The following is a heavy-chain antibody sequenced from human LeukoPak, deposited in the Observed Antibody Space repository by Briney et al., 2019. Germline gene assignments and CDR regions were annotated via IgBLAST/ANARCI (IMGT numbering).Heavy chain of an antibody. Sequence: SVKVSCKASGGTFSSYAISWVRQAPGQGLEWMGRIIPIFGTANYAQKFQGRVTITTDESTSTAYMKLSSLRSEDTAVYYCARATDYYDSSGSIIGVDYWGQGTLVTVSS. V-gene: IGHV1-69*05. CDR2: IIPIFGTA. D-gene: IGHD3-22*01. CDR3: ARATDYYDSSGSIIGVDY. CDR1: GGTFSSYA. J-gene: IGHJ4*02.